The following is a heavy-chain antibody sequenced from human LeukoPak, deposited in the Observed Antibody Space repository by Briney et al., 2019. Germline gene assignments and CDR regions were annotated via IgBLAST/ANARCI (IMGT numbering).Heavy chain of an antibody. CDR1: GYTFSSSG. V-gene: IGHV1-18*01. CDR2: LSPYNDDT. D-gene: IGHD5-12*01. CDR3: ARSGSGYNPIDF. J-gene: IGHJ4*02. Sequence: GASVKVSCKASGYTFSSSGISWVRQAPGQGLEWMGWLSPYNDDTRYEQTLQGRVTMTTDTSTSTVYMELGSLRSDDTAVYYCARSGSGYNPIDFWGQGTRVTVSS.